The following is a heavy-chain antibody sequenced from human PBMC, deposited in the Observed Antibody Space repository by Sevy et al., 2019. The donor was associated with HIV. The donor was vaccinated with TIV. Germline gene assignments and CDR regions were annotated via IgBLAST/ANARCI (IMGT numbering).Heavy chain of an antibody. J-gene: IGHJ5*02. D-gene: IGHD2-8*01. V-gene: IGHV4-61*02. CDR2: IYTSGST. CDR1: GGSISSGSYY. Sequence: SETLSLTCTVSGGSISSGSYYWSWIRQPAGKGLEWIGRIYTSGSTNYNPSLKSRVTMSVDTSKNQFSLTLSSVTAAATAVYYCAIHGAETRSFDPWGQGTLVTVSS. CDR3: AIHGAETRSFDP.